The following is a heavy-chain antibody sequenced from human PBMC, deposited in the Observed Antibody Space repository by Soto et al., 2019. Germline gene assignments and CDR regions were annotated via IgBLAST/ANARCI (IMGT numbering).Heavy chain of an antibody. V-gene: IGHV5-51*01. D-gene: IGHD4-4*01. J-gene: IGHJ4*02. CDR3: ASQPIYSSNSPSFDY. CDR2: IYPPNSDT. Sequence: GESLKSSGEGAGDNFATCWIGWVRQTPGKGLEWIGIIYPPNSDTKYSPSFEGQVTISAEKSINTAYLQWSSLTASDTAVYYCASQPIYSSNSPSFDYWRQGTLVAVS. CDR1: GDNFATCW.